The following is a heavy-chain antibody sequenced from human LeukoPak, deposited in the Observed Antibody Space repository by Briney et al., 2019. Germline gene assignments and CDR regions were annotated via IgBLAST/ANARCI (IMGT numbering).Heavy chain of an antibody. V-gene: IGHV1-18*01. D-gene: IGHD1-26*01. Sequence: ASVTVTCQASGYSFTCNDISWVRQAPGQGLEWMGWINTYNGRRNYAQKDQGRVTMSADTSTSKAYKELESLRSDDTAVYYCARSVYSGSRGSYFDHGGQGTRVTVTS. CDR1: GYSFTCND. J-gene: IGHJ4*02. CDR2: INTYNGRR. CDR3: ARSVYSGSRGSYFDH.